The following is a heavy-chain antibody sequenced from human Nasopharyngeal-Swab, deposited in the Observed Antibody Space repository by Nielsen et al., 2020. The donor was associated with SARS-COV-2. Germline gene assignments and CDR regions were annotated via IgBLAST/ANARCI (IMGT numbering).Heavy chain of an antibody. D-gene: IGHD3-3*01. Sequence: WIRQPPGKGLEWIGYIYYSGSTYYNSSLKSRVTISVDTSKNQFSLKLSSVTAADTAVYYCARAAVRITIFGVVKDWFDPWGQGTLVTVSS. CDR3: ARAAVRITIFGVVKDWFDP. CDR2: IYYSGST. V-gene: IGHV4-30-4*01. J-gene: IGHJ5*02.